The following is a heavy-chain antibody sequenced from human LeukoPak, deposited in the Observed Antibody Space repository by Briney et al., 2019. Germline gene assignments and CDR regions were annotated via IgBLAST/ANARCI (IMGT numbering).Heavy chain of an antibody. CDR2: INTNTGNP. CDR3: AREGVGYYDSSGFSPDFDY. CDR1: GYTFTSYA. V-gene: IGHV7-4-1*02. Sequence: ASVKVSCKASGYTFTSYAMNWVRQAPGQGLEWMGWINTNTGNPTYAQGFTGRFVFSLDTSVSTAYLQISSLKAEDTAVYYCAREGVGYYDSSGFSPDFDYWGQGTLVTVSS. J-gene: IGHJ4*02. D-gene: IGHD3-22*01.